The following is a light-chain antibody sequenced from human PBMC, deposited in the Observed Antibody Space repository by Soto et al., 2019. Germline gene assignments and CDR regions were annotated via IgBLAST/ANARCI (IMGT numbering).Light chain of an antibody. CDR1: QSLVYSDGNTY. J-gene: IGKJ2*01. CDR3: MQGTHPYT. CDR2: KVS. Sequence: DVVMTQSPLSLPVTLGQPASISCRSSQSLVYSDGNTYLNWFQQRPGQSPRRLIYKVSNPDSGVPDRFSGSGSGTDFTLKISRVEAEDVGVYYCMQGTHPYTFGQGTKLELK. V-gene: IGKV2-30*01.